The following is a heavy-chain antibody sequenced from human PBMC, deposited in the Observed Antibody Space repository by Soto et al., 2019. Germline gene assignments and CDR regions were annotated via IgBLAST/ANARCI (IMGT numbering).Heavy chain of an antibody. V-gene: IGHV4-39*01. CDR1: GGSISSSSYY. Sequence: QLQLQESGPGLVKPSETLSLTCTVSGGSISSSSYYWGWIRQPPGKGLEWIGSIYYSGSTYYNPSLKSRVTISVDTSKNQFSLKLSSVTAADTAVYYCAHYSNFVSGYGMDVWGQGTTVTVSS. CDR3: AHYSNFVSGYGMDV. CDR2: IYYSGST. J-gene: IGHJ6*02. D-gene: IGHD4-4*01.